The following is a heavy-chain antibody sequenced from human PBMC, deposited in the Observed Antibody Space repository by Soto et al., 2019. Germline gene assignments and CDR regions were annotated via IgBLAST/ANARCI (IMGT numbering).Heavy chain of an antibody. CDR3: ARGGGGYCSSTSCYYLFDY. V-gene: IGHV4-59*01. Sequence: SETLSLTCTVSGGSISSYYWSWIRQPPGKGLEWIGYIYYSGSTNYNPSLKSRVTISVDTSKNQFPLKLSSVTAADTAVYYCARGGGGYCSSTSCYYLFDYWGQGTLVTVSS. CDR1: GGSISSYY. J-gene: IGHJ4*02. CDR2: IYYSGST. D-gene: IGHD2-2*01.